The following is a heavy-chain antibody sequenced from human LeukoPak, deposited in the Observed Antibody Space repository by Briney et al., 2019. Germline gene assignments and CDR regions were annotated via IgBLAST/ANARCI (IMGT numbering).Heavy chain of an antibody. Sequence: GGSLRLSCAASGFTFSSYAMSWVRQAPGKGLEWVSAISGSGGSTYHADSVKGRFTISRDNSKNTLYLQMNSLRAEDTAVYYCAKDTGYYDSSGYYHHYWGQGTLVTVSS. J-gene: IGHJ4*02. CDR3: AKDTGYYDSSGYYHHY. V-gene: IGHV3-23*01. D-gene: IGHD3-22*01. CDR1: GFTFSSYA. CDR2: ISGSGGST.